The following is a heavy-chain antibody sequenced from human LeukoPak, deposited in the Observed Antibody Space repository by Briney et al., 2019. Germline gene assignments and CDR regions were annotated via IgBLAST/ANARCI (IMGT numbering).Heavy chain of an antibody. V-gene: IGHV1-2*02. J-gene: IGHJ4*02. Sequence: ASVKVSCKASGYTFTGYYMHWVRQAPGQGLEWMGWINPNSGGTNYAQKFHGRVTMTRDTSISTVYMDLSRLSSDDTAVYFCARDLDTSGWYRGVVDYWGQGTLVTVSS. CDR2: INPNSGGT. CDR3: ARDLDTSGWYRGVVDY. CDR1: GYTFTGYY. D-gene: IGHD6-19*01.